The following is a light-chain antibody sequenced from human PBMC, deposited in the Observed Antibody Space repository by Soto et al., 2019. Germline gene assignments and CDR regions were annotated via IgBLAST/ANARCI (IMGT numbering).Light chain of an antibody. Sequence: QSALTQPPSASGSPGQSVTISCTGTSSDVGGYNYVSWYRQHPGKAPRLVIYEVTKRPSGVPDRFSGSKSGNTASLTVSGLQADDEADYYCSSFSGFSTVFGTGTKVTVL. CDR1: SSDVGGYNY. V-gene: IGLV2-8*01. CDR2: EVT. CDR3: SSFSGFSTV. J-gene: IGLJ1*01.